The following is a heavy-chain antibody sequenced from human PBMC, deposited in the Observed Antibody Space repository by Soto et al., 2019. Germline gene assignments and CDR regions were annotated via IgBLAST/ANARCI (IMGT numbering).Heavy chain of an antibody. Sequence: EVQLVESGGGLVQPGRSLRLSCAASGFTFDDYAMHWVRQAPRKGLEWVSRISWNGGNIGYADSVKGRFTISRDNATYALYLQMNSMRAEDTAGWYCGEGSSSTSCSWGEYWGEGALGTVSS. D-gene: IGHD2-2*01. J-gene: IGHJ4*02. CDR2: ISWNGGNI. V-gene: IGHV3-9*01. CDR1: GFTFDDYA. CDR3: GEGSSSTSCSWGEY.